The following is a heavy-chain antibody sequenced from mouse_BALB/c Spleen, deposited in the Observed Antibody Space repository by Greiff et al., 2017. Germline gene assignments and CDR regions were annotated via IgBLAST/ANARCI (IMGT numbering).Heavy chain of an antibody. CDR1: GYTFTSYY. J-gene: IGHJ1*01. CDR2: INPSNGGT. V-gene: IGHV1S81*02. D-gene: IGHD1-1*01. CDR3: TRRYYGSSYGYFDV. Sequence: QVQLQQSGAELVKPGASVKLSCKASGYTFTSYYMYWVKQRPGQGLEWIGEINPSNGGTNFNEKFKSKATLTVDKSSSTAYMQLSSLTSEDSAVYYCTRRYYGSSYGYFDVWGAGTTVTVSS.